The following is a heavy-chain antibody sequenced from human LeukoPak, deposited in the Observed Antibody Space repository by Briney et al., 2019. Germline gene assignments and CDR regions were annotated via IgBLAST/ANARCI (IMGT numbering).Heavy chain of an antibody. CDR1: GGSFSGYY. Sequence: TSETLSLTCAVYGGSFSGYYWSWIRQPPGKGLEWIGGINHSGSTNYNPSLKSRVTISVDTSKNQFSLKLSSVTAADTAVYYCARLFQYYYYYYYMDVWGKGTTVTVSS. V-gene: IGHV4-34*01. CDR3: ARLFQYYYYYYYMDV. D-gene: IGHD3-10*02. J-gene: IGHJ6*03. CDR2: INHSGST.